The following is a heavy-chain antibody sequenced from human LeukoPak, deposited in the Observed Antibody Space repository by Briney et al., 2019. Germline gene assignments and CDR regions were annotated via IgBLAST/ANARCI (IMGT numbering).Heavy chain of an antibody. CDR2: IIPILGIA. V-gene: IGHV1-69*04. Sequence: SVKVSCKASGGTFSSYAISWVRQAPGQGLEWMGRIIPILGIANYAQKFQGRVTMTEDTSTDTAYMELSSLRSEDTAVYYCATDLLGLGYCSGGSCYSWGQGTLVTVSS. CDR1: GGTFSSYA. J-gene: IGHJ4*02. CDR3: ATDLLGLGYCSGGSCYS. D-gene: IGHD2-15*01.